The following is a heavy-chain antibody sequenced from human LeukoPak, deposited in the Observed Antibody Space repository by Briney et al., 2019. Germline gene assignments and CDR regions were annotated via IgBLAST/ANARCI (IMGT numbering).Heavy chain of an antibody. CDR2: ISGGGGSK. J-gene: IGHJ4*02. CDR3: AKDGRWEYGCNEFDY. CDR1: GFTFSSYA. V-gene: IGHV3-23*01. D-gene: IGHD4-23*01. Sequence: GGSLRLSCAASGFTFSSYAMNWVRQAPGKGLEWVSTISGGGGSKYCAASVKGRFTISRDNSKNTLYLQMNSLSAEDTALYYCAKDGRWEYGCNEFDYWGQGSLVTVSS.